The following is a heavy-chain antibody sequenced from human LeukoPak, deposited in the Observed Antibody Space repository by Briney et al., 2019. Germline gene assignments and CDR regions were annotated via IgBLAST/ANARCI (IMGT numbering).Heavy chain of an antibody. CDR1: GGSISSSNYY. CDR3: ARDREAAAGYIDY. V-gene: IGHV4-39*07. J-gene: IGHJ4*02. D-gene: IGHD6-13*01. Sequence: SETLSLTCNVSGGSISSSNYYWGWIRQPPGKGLEWIGTIYYSGSTYYNPSLKSRVTISVDTSKNRFSLKLSSVTAADTAVYYCARDREAAAGYIDYWGQGTLVTVSS. CDR2: IYYSGST.